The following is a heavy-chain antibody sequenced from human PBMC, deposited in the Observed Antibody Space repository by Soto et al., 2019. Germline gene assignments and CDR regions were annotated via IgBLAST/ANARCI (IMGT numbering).Heavy chain of an antibody. J-gene: IGHJ4*02. D-gene: IGHD3-9*01. V-gene: IGHV3-30*03. Sequence: QVQLVESGGGVVQPGRSLRLSCAASGFTFSSYGMHWVRQAPGKGLEWVAVISYDGSNKYYADSVKGRFTISRDNSKNTLYLQMNSRRAEDTAVYYCALVTYPYFDYWGQGTLVTVSS. CDR3: ALVTYPYFDY. CDR1: GFTFSSYG. CDR2: ISYDGSNK.